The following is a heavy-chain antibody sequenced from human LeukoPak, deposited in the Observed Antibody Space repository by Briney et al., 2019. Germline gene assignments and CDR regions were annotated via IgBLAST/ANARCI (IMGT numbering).Heavy chain of an antibody. V-gene: IGHV3-73*01. CDR1: GFTFSGSA. CDR3: TRHGGYCTNGVCYRGFDY. D-gene: IGHD2-8*01. CDR2: IRSKANSYAT. J-gene: IGHJ4*02. Sequence: PGGSLRLSSAASGFTFSGSAMHWVRQASGKGLEWVGRIRSKANSYATAYAASVKGRFTISRDDSKNTAYLQMNSLKTEDTVVYYCTRHGGYCTNGVCYRGFDYWGQGTLVTVSS.